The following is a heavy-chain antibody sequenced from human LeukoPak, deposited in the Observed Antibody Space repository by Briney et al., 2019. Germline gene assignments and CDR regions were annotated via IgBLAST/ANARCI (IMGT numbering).Heavy chain of an antibody. Sequence: GGSLRLSCAASGCTFSDYYRSWIRQAAGKGLEWGSYISSSCSTIYYADSVEGRFTISGDNAKNALYLQMNCLSAEDTAVYYCARERLLWFGELQYPHYWGQATLVTVSS. D-gene: IGHD3-10*01. CDR1: GCTFSDYY. V-gene: IGHV3-11*01. CDR2: ISSSCSTI. J-gene: IGHJ4*02. CDR3: ARERLLWFGELQYPHY.